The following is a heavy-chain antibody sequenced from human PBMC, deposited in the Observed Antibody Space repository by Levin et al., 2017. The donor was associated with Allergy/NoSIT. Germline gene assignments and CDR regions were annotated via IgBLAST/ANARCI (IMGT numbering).Heavy chain of an antibody. J-gene: IGHJ3*02. CDR2: TNPDGSEK. CDR1: GFTFSSYW. CDR3: ARYGVTAAFDI. V-gene: IGHV3-7*01. Sequence: GGSLRLSCAASGFTFSSYWMSWVRQAPGKGLEWVANTNPDGSEKYYVDSVKGRFTISRDNAKNSLYLQMNSLRAEDTAVYYCARYGVTAAFDIWGQGTMVTVSS. D-gene: IGHD3-3*01.